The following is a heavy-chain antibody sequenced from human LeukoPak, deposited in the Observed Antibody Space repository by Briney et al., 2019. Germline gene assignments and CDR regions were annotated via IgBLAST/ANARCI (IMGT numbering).Heavy chain of an antibody. D-gene: IGHD2-2*01. V-gene: IGHV3-7*01. CDR1: GFTFSTHW. CDR3: VRDQGYCTSASCRGDAFDV. CDR2: IKEDGSEK. Sequence: GGSLRLSCAASGFTFSTHWMSWVRQAPGKGLEWVAKIKEDGSEKYYVDSVKGRFTIPRDNAKNSLSLQMHSLRDEDTAVYYYVRDQGYCTSASCRGDAFDVWGQGSMVSVSS. J-gene: IGHJ3*01.